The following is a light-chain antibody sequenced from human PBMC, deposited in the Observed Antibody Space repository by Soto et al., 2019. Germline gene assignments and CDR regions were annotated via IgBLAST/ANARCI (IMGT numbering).Light chain of an antibody. CDR1: SSDVGGYNY. CDR2: EVS. CDR3: SSYSGTNYHYV. J-gene: IGLJ1*01. V-gene: IGLV2-8*01. Sequence: QSVLTKPPSANGAFGQSVTISCTGTSSDVGGYNYVSWYQQHPGKAPKLMIYEVSERPSGVPDRFSGSKSGNTASLTVSGLQADDEADYYCSSYSGTNYHYVFGTGTKVTVL.